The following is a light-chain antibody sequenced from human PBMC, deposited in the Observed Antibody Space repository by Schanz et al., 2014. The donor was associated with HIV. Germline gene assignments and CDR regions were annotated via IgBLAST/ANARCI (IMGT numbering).Light chain of an antibody. CDR2: EVN. CDR3: CSYAGSNNLV. Sequence: SALTQPPSASGSPGQSVTISCTGTISDVGGYNYVSWYQRHPDKAPKLMIYEVNKRPSGVPDRFSGSKSGNTASLTVSGLQAEDEADYYCCSYAGSNNLVFGGGTKLTVL. J-gene: IGLJ2*01. CDR1: ISDVGGYNY. V-gene: IGLV2-8*01.